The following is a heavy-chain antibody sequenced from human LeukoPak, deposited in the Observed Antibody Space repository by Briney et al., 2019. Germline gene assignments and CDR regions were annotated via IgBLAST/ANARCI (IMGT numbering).Heavy chain of an antibody. Sequence: GGSLRLSCAASGFTFSSNWMHWVRQAPGNGLVWVSRINEDGSTTNYADSVKGRFTISRDNAKNTLYLQMNSLRAEDTAVYYCVRDLGGRSGHWGQGTLVTVSS. CDR1: GFTFSSNW. J-gene: IGHJ4*02. CDR2: INEDGSTT. CDR3: VRDLGGRSGH. D-gene: IGHD1-26*01. V-gene: IGHV3-74*01.